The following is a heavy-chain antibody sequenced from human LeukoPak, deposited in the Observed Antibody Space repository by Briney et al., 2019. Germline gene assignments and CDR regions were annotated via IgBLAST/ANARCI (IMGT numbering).Heavy chain of an antibody. Sequence: GASVKVSCKASGGTFSSYAISWVRQAPGQGLEWMGWISAYNGNTNYAQKLQGRVTMTTDTSTSTAYMELRSLRSDDTAVYYCARVDSSGWSHHGWFDPWGQGTLVTVSS. V-gene: IGHV1-18*01. J-gene: IGHJ5*02. CDR3: ARVDSSGWSHHGWFDP. CDR1: GGTFSSYA. CDR2: ISAYNGNT. D-gene: IGHD6-19*01.